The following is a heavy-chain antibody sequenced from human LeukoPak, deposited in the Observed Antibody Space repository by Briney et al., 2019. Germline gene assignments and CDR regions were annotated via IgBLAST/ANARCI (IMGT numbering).Heavy chain of an antibody. D-gene: IGHD2-21*02. CDR2: VYASGTT. Sequence: SETLSLTCTVSGGSISSYYWSWIRQPAGRGLEWIGRVYASGTTNYNPSLKSRVTMSVDTSKNQCSLKLTSVTAADTAMYYCARDQGDWEVRPGLDYWGQGALVTVSS. J-gene: IGHJ4*02. V-gene: IGHV4-4*07. CDR1: GGSISSYY. CDR3: ARDQGDWEVRPGLDY.